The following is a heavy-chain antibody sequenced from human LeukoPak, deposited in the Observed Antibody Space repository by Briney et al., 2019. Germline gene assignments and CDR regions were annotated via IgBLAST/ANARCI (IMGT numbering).Heavy chain of an antibody. CDR2: IKSKTDGGTT. J-gene: IGHJ4*02. V-gene: IGHV3-15*01. CDR3: ATYRTGYYYFDY. Sequence: GGSLRLSCAASGFTFSNAWMSWVRQAPGKGLEWVGRIKSKTDGGTTEYAAPVKGRFTISRDDSKNTLYLQMNSLETEDTAVYYCATYRTGYYYFDYWGPGTLVTVSS. CDR1: GFTFSNAW. D-gene: IGHD3-9*01.